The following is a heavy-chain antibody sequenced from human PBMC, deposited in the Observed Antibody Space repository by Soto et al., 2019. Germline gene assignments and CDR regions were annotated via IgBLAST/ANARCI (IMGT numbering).Heavy chain of an antibody. Sequence: QVQLVQSGAEVKKPGASVKVSCKASGYTFSTYDINWVRQATGQGLEWMGWMNPNSGNTGYAQKFQGRVTMTRNTSIRTAYMKLSSLRSEDAAVYYCASPGEAATSHYYFCVMDVWGQGTTVTVSS. J-gene: IGHJ6*02. CDR2: MNPNSGNT. CDR1: GYTFSTYD. CDR3: ASPGEAATSHYYFCVMDV. V-gene: IGHV1-8*01. D-gene: IGHD6-25*01.